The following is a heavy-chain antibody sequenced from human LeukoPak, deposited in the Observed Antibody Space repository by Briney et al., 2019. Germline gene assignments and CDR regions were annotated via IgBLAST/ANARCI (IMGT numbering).Heavy chain of an antibody. J-gene: IGHJ6*02. CDR1: GGSISSYY. D-gene: IGHD5-18*01. CDR3: ARVGRGYSYAYYYYYGMDV. CDR2: IYTSGST. V-gene: IGHV4-4*07. Sequence: PSETLSLTCTVSGGSISSYYWSWIRQPAGKGLEWIGRIYTSGSTNYNPSLKSRVTMSVDTSKNQFSLKLSSVTAADTAVYYCARVGRGYSYAYYYYYGMDVWGQGTTVTVSS.